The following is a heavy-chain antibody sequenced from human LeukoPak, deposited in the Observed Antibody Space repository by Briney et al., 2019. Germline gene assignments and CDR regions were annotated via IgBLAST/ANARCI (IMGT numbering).Heavy chain of an antibody. D-gene: IGHD3-10*01. V-gene: IGHV1-2*02. CDR3: ARAPEVRGYFDY. CDR1: GYTFTGYY. Sequence: ASVKVSCKASGYTFTGYYMHWVRQAPGQGLEWMGWINPNSGGTNYAQKFQGRVTMTRDTSTSTVYMELSSLRSEDTAVYYCARAPEVRGYFDYWGQGTLVTVSS. J-gene: IGHJ4*02. CDR2: INPNSGGT.